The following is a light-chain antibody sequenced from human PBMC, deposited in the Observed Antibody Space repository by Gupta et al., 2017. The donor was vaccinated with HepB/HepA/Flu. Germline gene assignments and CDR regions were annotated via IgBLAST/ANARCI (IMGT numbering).Light chain of an antibody. V-gene: IGKV1-39*01. Sequence: DIQMTQSPSSLSASAGDRVTITCRASQSIGKYLNWYQQKPGKAPQLMIYAASRLKRGVPSGFSGSGSGTDFTLTISRRQPEDFATDYCQQRDRTPWTFGQGTKVEVK. CDR3: QQRDRTPWT. CDR1: QSIGKY. CDR2: AAS. J-gene: IGKJ1*01.